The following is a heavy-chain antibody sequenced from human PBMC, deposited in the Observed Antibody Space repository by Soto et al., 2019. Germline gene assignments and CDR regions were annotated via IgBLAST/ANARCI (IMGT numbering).Heavy chain of an antibody. Sequence: GGSLRLSCAASGFTFSSYAMSWVRQAPGKGLEWVSAISGSGGSTYYADSVKGRFTISRDNSKNTLYLQMNSLRAEDTAVYYCGRLSFGYFDWPPYYYGMDVWGQGTTVTVSS. CDR2: ISGSGGST. CDR1: GFTFSSYA. J-gene: IGHJ6*02. D-gene: IGHD3-9*01. CDR3: GRLSFGYFDWPPYYYGMDV. V-gene: IGHV3-23*01.